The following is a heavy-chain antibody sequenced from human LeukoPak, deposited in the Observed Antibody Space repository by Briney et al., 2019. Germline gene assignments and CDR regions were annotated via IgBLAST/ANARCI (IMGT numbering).Heavy chain of an antibody. CDR1: GFTFDTSG. CDR2: ISYSGRVI. Sequence: GGSLRLSCAASGFTFDTSGMHWVRRAPGQGLEWLSYISYSGRVIYYADSVKGRFTISRDNDENSLYLQMSSLRAEDTAVYYCARDDSGYYYYMDFWGEGTTVTVSS. D-gene: IGHD3-10*01. V-gene: IGHV3-48*01. CDR3: ARDDSGYYYYMDF. J-gene: IGHJ6*03.